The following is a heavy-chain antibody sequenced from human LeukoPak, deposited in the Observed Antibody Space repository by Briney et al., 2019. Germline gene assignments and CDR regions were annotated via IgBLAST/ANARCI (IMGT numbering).Heavy chain of an antibody. CDR1: GSIFTSYW. CDR2: IYPGDSDT. D-gene: IGHD4-17*01. V-gene: IGHV5-51*01. CDR3: GLRRYYGMDV. J-gene: IGHJ6*02. Sequence: GASLQISCKGSGSIFTSYWIGGGRQLPGKGLEGMGIIYPGDSDTRYSPSFQGQVTISADKSISTAYLQWSSLKASDTAMYYCGLRRYYGMDVWGQGTTVTVSS.